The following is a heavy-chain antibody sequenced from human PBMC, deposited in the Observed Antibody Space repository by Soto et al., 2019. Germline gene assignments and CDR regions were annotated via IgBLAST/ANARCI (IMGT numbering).Heavy chain of an antibody. CDR1: GFSLSANGVG. CDR3: AHAYGGTSWPNDAFDV. J-gene: IGHJ3*01. CDR2: IYWDDDK. V-gene: IGHV2-5*02. Sequence: QITLKESGPTLVKPTQTLTLTCTFSGFSLSANGVGVAWIRQPPGQALEWLALIYWDDDKRYRTSLRSRLTITKDNSKNQVVLTMTNMDPVDTGTYYCAHAYGGTSWPNDAFDVWGQGTVVTVSS. D-gene: IGHD2-2*01.